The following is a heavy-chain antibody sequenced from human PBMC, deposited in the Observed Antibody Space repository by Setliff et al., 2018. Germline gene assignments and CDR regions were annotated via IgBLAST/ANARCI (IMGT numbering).Heavy chain of an antibody. CDR1: GGSISNGTFY. V-gene: IGHV4-39*07. Sequence: SETLSLTCTVSGGSISNGTFYWGWIRQPPGKGLEWIGSINYHGSIFHDGTTHSTYYNPSLKSRVTISVDTSKNQFSLKLSSVTAADTAVYYCARGRAGHSGHWGQGTLVTVSS. CDR2: INYHGSIFHDGTTHST. D-gene: IGHD6-19*01. CDR3: ARGRAGHSGH. J-gene: IGHJ4*02.